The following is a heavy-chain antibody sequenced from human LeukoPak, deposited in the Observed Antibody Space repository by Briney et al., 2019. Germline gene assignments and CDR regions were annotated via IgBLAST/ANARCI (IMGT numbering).Heavy chain of an antibody. CDR3: ARERGSADY. CDR2: INHSGST. V-gene: IGHV4-34*01. J-gene: IGHJ4*02. D-gene: IGHD3-10*01. CDR1: GGSFSGYY. Sequence: PSETLSLTCAVYGGSFSGYYWSWIRQPPGKGLEWIGEINHSGSTNYNLSLKSRVTISVDTSKNQFSLKLSSVTAADTAVYYCARERGSADYWGQGTLVTVSS.